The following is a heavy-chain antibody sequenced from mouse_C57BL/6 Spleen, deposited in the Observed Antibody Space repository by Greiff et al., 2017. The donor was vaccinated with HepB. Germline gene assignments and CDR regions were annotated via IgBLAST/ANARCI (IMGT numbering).Heavy chain of an antibody. V-gene: IGHV1-63*01. CDR1: GYTFTNYE. Sequence: QVQLQQSGAELVRPGTSVKMSCKASGYTFTNYEIGWAKQRPGHGLEWIGDIYPGGGYTNYNETFKGKATLTADKSSSTAYMQFSSLTSEDSAIYYCAREAAGGFYAMDYWGQGTSVTVSS. CDR3: AREAAGGFYAMDY. CDR2: IYPGGGYT. J-gene: IGHJ4*01.